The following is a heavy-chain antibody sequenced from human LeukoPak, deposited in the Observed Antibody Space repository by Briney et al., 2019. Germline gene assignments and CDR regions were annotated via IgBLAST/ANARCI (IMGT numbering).Heavy chain of an antibody. Sequence: PGGSLRLSCAASGFTFSSFSMHWVRQAPGKGLEWVAFIRYDASHKYYADSVKGRFTISRDNSKNTLYMQMDSLRVEDTAVYYCAKAGGTYYPDHFDPWGQGTLVTVSS. CDR1: GFTFSSFS. CDR3: AKAGGTYYPDHFDP. V-gene: IGHV3-30*02. D-gene: IGHD1-26*01. J-gene: IGHJ5*02. CDR2: IRYDASHK.